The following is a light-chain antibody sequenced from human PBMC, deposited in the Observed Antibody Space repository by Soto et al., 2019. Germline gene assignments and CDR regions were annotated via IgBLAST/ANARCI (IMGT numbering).Light chain of an antibody. Sequence: DIQMTQSPSTLSASVGDRVTITCRASQTISSWLAWYQQKPGKAPKLLIYDASSLESGVPSRFSGSGSGTEFTLTISSLQPDDLATYYCQQYNSYPWTFGQGTKVDIK. J-gene: IGKJ1*01. V-gene: IGKV1-5*01. CDR1: QTISSW. CDR2: DAS. CDR3: QQYNSYPWT.